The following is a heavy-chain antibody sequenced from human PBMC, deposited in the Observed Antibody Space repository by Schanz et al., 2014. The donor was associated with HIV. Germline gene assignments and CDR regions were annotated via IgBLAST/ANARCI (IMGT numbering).Heavy chain of an antibody. CDR2: INPSGVTT. Sequence: QVQLVQSGPEVKKPGASVRVSCKASGFTLTSYYIHWVRQAPGQGLEWMGIINPSGVTTAFAQKFQGRLTLTRDTSTNTVYMELTSLRSDDTAVYYCARRGPIAAIDFSLDPWGQGTLVTVSS. CDR3: ARRGPIAAIDFSLDP. V-gene: IGHV1-46*01. D-gene: IGHD6-13*01. CDR1: GFTLTSYY. J-gene: IGHJ5*02.